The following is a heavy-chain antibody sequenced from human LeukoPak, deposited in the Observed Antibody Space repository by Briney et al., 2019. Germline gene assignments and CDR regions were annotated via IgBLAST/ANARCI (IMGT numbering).Heavy chain of an antibody. V-gene: IGHV3-33*01. J-gene: IGHJ6*02. Sequence: GGSLRLSCAASGFTFNTYGMNWVRQAPGKGLEWVAIIWYDGSDKYYAESVKGRFTISRDNSKNTMYPQVNSLRPEDTAVYYCARVGCTGGSCLAYNYYAMDVWGQGTTVTVSS. CDR2: IWYDGSDK. CDR3: ARVGCTGGSCLAYNYYAMDV. D-gene: IGHD2-15*01. CDR1: GFTFNTYG.